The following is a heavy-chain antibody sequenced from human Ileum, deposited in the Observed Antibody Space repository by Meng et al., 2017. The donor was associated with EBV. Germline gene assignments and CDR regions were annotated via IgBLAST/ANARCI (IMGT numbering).Heavy chain of an antibody. CDR2: IDQSGYT. D-gene: IGHD6-19*01. Sequence: HARLQHWGTRLLKPSETLSLACAVYGGSFNDYYWTWLRQPPGKGLEWIGEIDQSGYTKFNPSLSSRATISRDTSNNQFSLKLSSVTAADTAVYYCASFPPPRKQWLVTDYWGQGTLVTVSS. CDR3: ASFPPPRKQWLVTDY. CDR1: GGSFNDYY. V-gene: IGHV4-34*01. J-gene: IGHJ4*02.